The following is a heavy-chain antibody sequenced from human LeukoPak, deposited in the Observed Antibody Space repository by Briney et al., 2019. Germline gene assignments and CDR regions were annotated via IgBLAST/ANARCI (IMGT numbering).Heavy chain of an antibody. V-gene: IGHV4-59*01. D-gene: IGHD5-12*01. Sequence: SETLSLTCTVSGGSISSYYWSWIRQPPGKGLEWIGYIYYSGSTNYNPSLKSRVTTSVDTSKNQFSLKLSSVTAADTAVYYCARGIYSGYDYGYWGQGTLVTVSS. CDR3: ARGIYSGYDYGY. J-gene: IGHJ4*02. CDR1: GGSISSYY. CDR2: IYYSGST.